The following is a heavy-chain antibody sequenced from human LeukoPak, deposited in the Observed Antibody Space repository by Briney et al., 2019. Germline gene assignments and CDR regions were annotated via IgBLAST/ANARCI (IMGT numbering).Heavy chain of an antibody. J-gene: IGHJ4*02. D-gene: IGHD4-17*01. CDR1: GFTFSSYE. V-gene: IGHV3-48*03. Sequence: GGSLRLSCAASGFTFSSYEMNWVRQAPGKGLEWVSYISSSGSTIYYADSVKGRFTISRDNAKNSLYLQMNSLRAEDTAVYYCAKNSLSSRLRYFDYWGQGTLVTVSS. CDR2: ISSSGSTI. CDR3: AKNSLSSRLRYFDY.